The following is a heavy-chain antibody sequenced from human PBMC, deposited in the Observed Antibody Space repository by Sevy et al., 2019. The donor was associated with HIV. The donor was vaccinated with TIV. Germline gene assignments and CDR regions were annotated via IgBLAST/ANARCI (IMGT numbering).Heavy chain of an antibody. V-gene: IGHV3-30*18. J-gene: IGHJ6*02. CDR2: ISSDGSYR. D-gene: IGHD3-16*01. Sequence: GGSLRLSCAASGFTFGTYDMHWVRQAPGKVLEWVAIISSDGSYRYYADSVRGRFSMSRDNSKNTMYLQISGLLIEDTAVYYCAKNRPPGGSLFSRHGMDVWGRGTTVTVSS. CDR1: GFTFGTYD. CDR3: AKNRPPGGSLFSRHGMDV.